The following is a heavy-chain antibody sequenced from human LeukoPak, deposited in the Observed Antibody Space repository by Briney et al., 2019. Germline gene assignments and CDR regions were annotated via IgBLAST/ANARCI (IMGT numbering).Heavy chain of an antibody. CDR2: INHIGST. CDR1: GGSFSGYY. J-gene: IGHJ6*03. CDR3: AREESYYYYMDV. Sequence: SETLSLTCAVYGGSFSGYYWSWIRQPPGKGLEWMGEINHIGSTNYNPSLKRRGTISLDTSKNQFSLKLGSVTAADTAVYYCAREESYYYYMDVWGKGTTVTVSS. V-gene: IGHV4-34*01.